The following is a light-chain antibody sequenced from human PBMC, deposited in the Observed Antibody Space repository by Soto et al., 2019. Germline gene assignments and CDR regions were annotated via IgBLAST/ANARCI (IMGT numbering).Light chain of an antibody. CDR1: SSDVGFYNF. V-gene: IGLV2-8*01. Sequence: ALTQPPSASGSPGQSLTISCTGTSSDVGFYNFVSWYQQRPGKAPKLVIYEVTKRPSGVPDRFSGSKSGSTASLTVSGLQADDEADYYCASYAGTRLFVFGSGTKVTVL. J-gene: IGLJ1*01. CDR3: ASYAGTRLFV. CDR2: EVT.